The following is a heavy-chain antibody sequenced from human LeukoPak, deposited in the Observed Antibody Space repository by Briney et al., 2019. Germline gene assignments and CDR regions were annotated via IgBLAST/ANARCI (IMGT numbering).Heavy chain of an antibody. V-gene: IGHV3-30-3*01. D-gene: IGHD6-6*01. Sequence: GGSLRLSCAASGFTFSSYAMHWVRQAPGKGLGWVAVISYDGSNKYYADSVKGRFTISRDNSKNTLYLQMNSLRAEDTAVYYCAREAARHYYYYGMDVWGQGTTVTVSS. CDR2: ISYDGSNK. CDR1: GFTFSSYA. CDR3: AREAARHYYYYGMDV. J-gene: IGHJ6*02.